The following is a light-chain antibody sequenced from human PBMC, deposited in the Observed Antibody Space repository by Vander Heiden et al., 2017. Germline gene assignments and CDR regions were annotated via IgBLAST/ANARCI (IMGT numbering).Light chain of an antibody. CDR3: ATWDDSLSSWV. Sequence: QSVLTQPPSTFVTPGQRFTFFCSGSTTNIENNYVDWNQKFPGTTPKIVIYRDNQRPSGISDRFSGSKSGTSASLAISGLRSEDEADYYCATWDDSLSSWVFGGGTGLTVL. CDR2: RDN. J-gene: IGLJ3*02. V-gene: IGLV1-47*01. CDR1: TTNIENNY.